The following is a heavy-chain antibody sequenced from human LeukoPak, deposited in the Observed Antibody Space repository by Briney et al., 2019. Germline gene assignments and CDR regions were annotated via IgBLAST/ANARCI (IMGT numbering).Heavy chain of an antibody. CDR1: GYTFTSYG. D-gene: IGHD6-13*01. V-gene: IGHV1-18*01. Sequence: ASVKVSCKASGYTFTSYGFSWVRQAPGQGLEWMGWISAYNGNTNYAEKLQGRVALTTDTSTSTAYMELSRLRSDDTAVYYCARGRIAAAGDQYYFDYWGQGTLVTVSS. CDR3: ARGRIAAAGDQYYFDY. CDR2: ISAYNGNT. J-gene: IGHJ4*02.